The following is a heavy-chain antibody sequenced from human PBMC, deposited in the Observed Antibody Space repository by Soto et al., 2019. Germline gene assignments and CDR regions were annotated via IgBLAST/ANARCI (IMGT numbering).Heavy chain of an antibody. J-gene: IGHJ6*02. CDR3: VKAVGYCSSSGSRDYYYYYGTDI. CDR1: GFTFNDYG. V-gene: IGHV3-30*18. Sequence: GGSLRLSCAASGFTFNDYGMHWVRQAPGKGLEWVAVISYDGGNKYHADSMKGRFTISRDNSKNTLYLQMNSLRAEDTAVYYCVKAVGYCSSSGSRDYYYYYGTDIWGQETTVAVSS. CDR2: ISYDGGNK. D-gene: IGHD2-2*01.